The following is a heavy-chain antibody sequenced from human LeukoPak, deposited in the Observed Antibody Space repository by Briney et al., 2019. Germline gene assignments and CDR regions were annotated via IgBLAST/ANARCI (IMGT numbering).Heavy chain of an antibody. CDR2: ISAYNGNT. Sequence: ASVKVSCKASGYTFTSYGISWVRQAPGQGLEWMGWISAYNGNTNYAQKLQGRVTMTTDTSTSTTYMELRSLRSDDTAVYYCARGTAGVGYDFWSGYYSWFDPWGQGTLVTVSS. D-gene: IGHD3-3*01. V-gene: IGHV1-18*01. CDR1: GYTFTSYG. CDR3: ARGTAGVGYDFWSGYYSWFDP. J-gene: IGHJ5*02.